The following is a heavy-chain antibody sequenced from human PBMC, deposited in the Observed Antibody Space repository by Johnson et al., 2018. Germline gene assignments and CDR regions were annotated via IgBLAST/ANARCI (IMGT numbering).Heavy chain of an antibody. Sequence: QVQLVESGGGVVQPGRSLRLSCAASGFTFSSYGMHWVRQAPGKGLEWVAVISYDGSNKYYADSVKGRFTISRDNSKNTLYLQMNSLRAEDTAVYYCAKRGGSMVRVVIITYYYYMDVWGKGTTVTVSS. V-gene: IGHV3-30*18. D-gene: IGHD3-10*01. CDR1: GFTFSSYG. J-gene: IGHJ6*03. CDR3: AKRGGSMVRVVIITYYYYMDV. CDR2: ISYDGSNK.